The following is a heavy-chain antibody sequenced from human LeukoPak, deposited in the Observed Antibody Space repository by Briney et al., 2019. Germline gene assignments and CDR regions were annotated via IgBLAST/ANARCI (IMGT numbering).Heavy chain of an antibody. CDR2: ISGDNGDT. CDR1: GYTFGNYA. D-gene: IGHD3-10*01. Sequence: ASVTVSCKTSGYTFGNYAITWVRQAPGQGLEWMGWISGDNGDTKYAQKVQARVTVTTDTSTTTTYMELRSLRSDDTAVYYCARDADGSGTLLDYWGQGSLVTVSS. V-gene: IGHV1-18*01. CDR3: ARDADGSGTLLDY. J-gene: IGHJ4*02.